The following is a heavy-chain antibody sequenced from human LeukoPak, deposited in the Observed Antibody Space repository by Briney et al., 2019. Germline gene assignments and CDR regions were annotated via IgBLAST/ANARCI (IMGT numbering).Heavy chain of an antibody. J-gene: IGHJ4*02. CDR1: GFTFSSYG. CDR3: ARDLVAGRFDY. D-gene: IGHD6-19*01. V-gene: IGHV3-33*01. Sequence: GGSLRLSCAASGFTFSSYGMHWVRQAPGKGLEWVAVIWYDGSNKYYADSVKGRFTISRDNAKNTLYLQMNSLRAEDTAVYYCARDLVAGRFDYWGQGTLVTVSS. CDR2: IWYDGSNK.